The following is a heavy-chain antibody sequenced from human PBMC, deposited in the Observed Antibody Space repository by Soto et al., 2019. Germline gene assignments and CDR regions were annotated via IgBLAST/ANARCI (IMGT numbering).Heavy chain of an antibody. D-gene: IGHD2-2*01. V-gene: IGHV4-39*01. J-gene: IGHJ5*02. Sequence: SETLSLTRTVSGGSISSSSYYRGWIRQPPGKGLEWIGSIYYSGSTYYNPSLKSRVTISVDTSKNQFSLKLSSVTAADTAVYYCARWWIKRYCISTSCPGNWFDPWGQGTLVTVSS. CDR3: ARWWIKRYCISTSCPGNWFDP. CDR1: GGSISSSSYY. CDR2: IYYSGST.